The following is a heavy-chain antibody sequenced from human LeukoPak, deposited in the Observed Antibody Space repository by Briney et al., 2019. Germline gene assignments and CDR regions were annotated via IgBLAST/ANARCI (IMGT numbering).Heavy chain of an antibody. V-gene: IGHV3-48*02. CDR3: ARNGPYYGSGSYSFDY. CDR2: ISSGSTI. J-gene: IGHJ4*02. D-gene: IGHD3-10*01. CDR1: GFTFRSYS. Sequence: GGSLRLSCAASGFTFRSYSMNWVRQAPGKGLEWVSYISSGSTIYYVDSMKGRFTISRDNAKNSLFLQMNSLRDEDTAVYFCARNGPYYGSGSYSFDYWGQGILVTVSS.